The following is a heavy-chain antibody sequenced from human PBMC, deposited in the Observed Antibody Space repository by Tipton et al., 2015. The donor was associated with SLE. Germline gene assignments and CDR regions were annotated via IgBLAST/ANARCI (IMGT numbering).Heavy chain of an antibody. CDR3: ARDPGSPLNWYFDL. CDR2: IIPIFGTA. V-gene: IGHV1-69*05. Sequence: QSGAAVKKPGSSVKVSCKASGGIFSSYIISWVRQAPGQGLEWMGGIIPIFGTANYAQRFQGRVTITTDESTSTVYMELISLRTEDTAVYFCARDPGSPLNWYFDLWGRGTLVTVSS. CDR1: GGIFSSYI. J-gene: IGHJ2*01. D-gene: IGHD6-6*01.